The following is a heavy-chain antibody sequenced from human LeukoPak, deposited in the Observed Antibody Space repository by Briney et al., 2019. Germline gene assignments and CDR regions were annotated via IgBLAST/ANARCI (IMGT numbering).Heavy chain of an antibody. V-gene: IGHV3-23*01. CDR1: GFTFSSYW. CDR3: AKDGQQWLVPNY. D-gene: IGHD6-19*01. Sequence: GGSLRLSCAASGFTFSSYWMSWVRQAPGKGLEWVSAISGSGGSTYYADSVKGRFTISRDNSKNTLYLQMNSLRAEDTAVYYCAKDGQQWLVPNYWGQGTLVTVSS. CDR2: ISGSGGST. J-gene: IGHJ4*02.